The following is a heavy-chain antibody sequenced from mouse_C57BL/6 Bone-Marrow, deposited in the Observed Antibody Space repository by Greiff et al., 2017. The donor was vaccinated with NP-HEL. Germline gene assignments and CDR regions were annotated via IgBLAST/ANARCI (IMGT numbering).Heavy chain of an antibody. Sequence: QVQLQQPGAELVMPGASVKLSCKASGYTFTSYWMHWVKQRPGQGLEWIGEIDPSDSYTNYNRKFKGKSTLTVDKSSSTAYMQLSSLTSEDSAVYYCAREGLPYAMDYWGQGTSVTVSS. CDR3: AREGLPYAMDY. D-gene: IGHD3-1*01. V-gene: IGHV1-69*01. CDR2: IDPSDSYT. CDR1: GYTFTSYW. J-gene: IGHJ4*01.